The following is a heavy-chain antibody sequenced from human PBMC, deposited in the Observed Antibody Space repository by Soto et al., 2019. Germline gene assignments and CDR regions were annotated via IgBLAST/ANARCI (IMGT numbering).Heavy chain of an antibody. Sequence: QVQLVQSGAEVKKPGASVKVSCKASGYTFSTYGISWVRQAPGQGLEWMGWISVYNGNTKYAQKLQGRVTLTADTSTSTAYMELRSLRSDDTAVYYCARSTNYCSYMDGWGKGNTVPVSS. CDR2: ISVYNGNT. V-gene: IGHV1-18*01. CDR3: ARSTNYCSYMDG. CDR1: GYTFSTYG. J-gene: IGHJ6*03.